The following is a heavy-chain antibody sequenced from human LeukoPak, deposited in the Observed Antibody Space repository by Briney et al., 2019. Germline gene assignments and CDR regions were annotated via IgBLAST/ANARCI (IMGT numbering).Heavy chain of an antibody. J-gene: IGHJ6*02. CDR2: IKKDGSEK. V-gene: IGHV3-7*01. CDR3: AREVETWYGMDV. CDR1: GYIFSPYW. Sequence: PGGSLRLSCVASGYIFSPYWMSWVRQAPGKGLEWVANIKKDGSEKIYVDSVKGRFTISRDNAKNSLYLQMNSLRAEDTAVYYCAREVETWYGMDVWGQGTTVTVSS. D-gene: IGHD4-23*01.